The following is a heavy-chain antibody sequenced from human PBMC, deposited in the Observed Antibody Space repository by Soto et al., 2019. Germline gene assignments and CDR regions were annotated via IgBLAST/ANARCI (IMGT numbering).Heavy chain of an antibody. D-gene: IGHD1-1*01. Sequence: QVHLVQSGAEVKKPGASVKVSCNGSGYGFATYGITWVRQAPGQGLEWMAWISAHNGNTNYAQKLQGRVTVTRDTSTCSAYMELWSLRSDDTAVYYCARGRYGDYWGQGALVTVSS. J-gene: IGHJ4*02. CDR3: ARGRYGDY. CDR2: ISAHNGNT. CDR1: GYGFATYG. V-gene: IGHV1-18*01.